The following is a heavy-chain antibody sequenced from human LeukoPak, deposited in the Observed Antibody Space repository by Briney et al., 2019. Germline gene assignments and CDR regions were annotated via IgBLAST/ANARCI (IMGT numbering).Heavy chain of an antibody. CDR1: GFTFSDYY. CDR2: ISSSGSTI. J-gene: IGHJ4*02. Sequence: PGGSLRLSCAASGFTFSDYYMSWIRQAPGKGLEWVSYISSSGSTIYYADSVKGRFTISRDSAKNSLYLQMNSLRAEDTAVYYCARFRDGYNLLFDYWGQGTLVTVSS. V-gene: IGHV3-11*04. CDR3: ARFRDGYNLLFDY. D-gene: IGHD5-24*01.